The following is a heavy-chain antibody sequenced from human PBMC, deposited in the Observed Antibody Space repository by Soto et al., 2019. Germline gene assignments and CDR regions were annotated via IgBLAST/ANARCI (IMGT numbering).Heavy chain of an antibody. J-gene: IGHJ4*02. CDR1: GGSMISYY. D-gene: IGHD4-17*01. Sequence: SETLSLTCTVSGGSMISYYWSWIRQPPGRGLEWIGYIYYSGSTNYNPSLKSRVTISVDTSKNQFSLKLSSVTAADTAVYYCARLPHYGDPKAGIWGRGTLVTVSS. CDR3: ARLPHYGDPKAGI. V-gene: IGHV4-59*08. CDR2: IYYSGST.